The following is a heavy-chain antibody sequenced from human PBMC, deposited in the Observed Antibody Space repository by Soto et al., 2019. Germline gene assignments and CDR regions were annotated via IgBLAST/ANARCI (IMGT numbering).Heavy chain of an antibody. CDR3: AREYTAWPLAYGLDV. V-gene: IGHV3-21*01. CDR2: ISSRSDI. Sequence: PGGSLRLSCVGSGFTFSTYSINWVRQAPGKGLEWVSSISSRSDIYYADSVKGRFTISRDNARNSVSLQMNSLRAEDTAVYYCAREYTAWPLAYGLDVWGQGTTVTVSS. J-gene: IGHJ6*02. D-gene: IGHD2-2*02. CDR1: GFTFSTYS.